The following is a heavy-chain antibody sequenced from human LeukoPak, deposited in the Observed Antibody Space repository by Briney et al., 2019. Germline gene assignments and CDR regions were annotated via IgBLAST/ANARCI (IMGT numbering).Heavy chain of an antibody. CDR2: IYYSGST. J-gene: IGHJ4*02. CDR1: GGSISDYD. D-gene: IGHD3-22*01. V-gene: IGHV4-59*08. Sequence: SETLSLTCTVSGGSISDYDWSWSRQPPGKGLEWIGYIYYSGSTNYNPSLKSRVTISVDTSKNQFSLKLSFVTAADTAVYYCARFNYYDSSGTFDYWGQGTLVTVSS. CDR3: ARFNYYDSSGTFDY.